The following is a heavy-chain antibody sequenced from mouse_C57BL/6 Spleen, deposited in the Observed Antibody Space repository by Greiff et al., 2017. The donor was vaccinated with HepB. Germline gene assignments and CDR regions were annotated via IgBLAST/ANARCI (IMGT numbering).Heavy chain of an antibody. CDR1: GYTFTSYW. D-gene: IGHD2-3*01. J-gene: IGHJ2*01. Sequence: QVQLKQPGAELVKPGASVKLSCKASGYTFTSYWMQWVKQRPGQGLEWIGEIDPSDSYTNYNQKFKGKATLTVDTSSSTAYMQLSSLTSEDSAVYYCARGRDGYPDYWGQGTTLTVSS. CDR2: IDPSDSYT. CDR3: ARGRDGYPDY. V-gene: IGHV1-50*01.